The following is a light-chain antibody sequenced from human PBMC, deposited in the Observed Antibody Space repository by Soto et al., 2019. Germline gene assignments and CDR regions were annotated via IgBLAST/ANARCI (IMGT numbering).Light chain of an antibody. V-gene: IGLV2-14*01. J-gene: IGLJ1*01. Sequence: QSVLTQPASVSGSPGQSITISCTGTSSDVGGYNYVSWYQQHPGKAPKLMIYDVINRPSGVSNRFSGSKSGNTASLTISGLQAEDEADYYCNSYTSSSTLFGAGTKVTVL. CDR1: SSDVGGYNY. CDR2: DVI. CDR3: NSYTSSSTL.